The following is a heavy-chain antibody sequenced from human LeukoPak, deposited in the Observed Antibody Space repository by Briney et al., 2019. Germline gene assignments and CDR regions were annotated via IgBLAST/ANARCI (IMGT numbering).Heavy chain of an antibody. J-gene: IGHJ4*02. CDR2: IYHSGST. Sequence: PSETLSLTCTVSGYSISSGYYWGWIRQPPGKGLEWIGSIYHSGSTYYNPSLKSRVTISVDTSKNQFSLKLSSVTAADTAVYFCARDPVGGSFDSWGQGTLVTVSS. CDR3: ARDPVGGSFDS. CDR1: GYSISSGYY. V-gene: IGHV4-38-2*02. D-gene: IGHD3-10*01.